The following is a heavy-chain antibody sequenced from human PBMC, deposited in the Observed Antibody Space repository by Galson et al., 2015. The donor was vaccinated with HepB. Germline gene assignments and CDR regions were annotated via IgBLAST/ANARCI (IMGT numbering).Heavy chain of an antibody. CDR2: TWYDGSNK. CDR3: ARVIVRWPRPKAYYYFDY. CDR1: GFTFRSYG. J-gene: IGHJ4*02. Sequence: SLRLSCAASGFTFRSYGMHWVRQAPGKGLEWVAVTWYDGSNKYYADSVKGRFTISRDTSKNSLYLQMNSLRAEDTAVYYCARVIVRWPRPKAYYYFDYWGQGTLVTVSS. V-gene: IGHV3-33*01. D-gene: IGHD3-22*01.